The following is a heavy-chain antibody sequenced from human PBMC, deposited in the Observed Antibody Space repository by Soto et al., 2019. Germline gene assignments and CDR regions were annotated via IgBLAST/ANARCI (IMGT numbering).Heavy chain of an antibody. CDR1: GCSISSYY. CDR3: ARDKSTAAHGAYYYYGMDV. Sequence: SETLSLTCTVSGCSISSYYWSWIRQPPGKGLEWIGYIYYSGSTNYNPSLKSRVTISVDTSKNQFSLKLSSVTAADTAVYYCARDKSTAAHGAYYYYGMDVWGQGTTVTSP. J-gene: IGHJ6*02. D-gene: IGHD2-2*01. V-gene: IGHV4-59*01. CDR2: IYYSGST.